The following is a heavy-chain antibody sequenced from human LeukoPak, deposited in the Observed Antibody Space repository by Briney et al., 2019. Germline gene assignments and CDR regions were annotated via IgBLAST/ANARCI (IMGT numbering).Heavy chain of an antibody. CDR3: ASLGSGSSPIIDFDY. J-gene: IGHJ4*02. CDR1: GYSFTSYY. D-gene: IGHD3-10*01. Sequence: ASVKVSCKASGYSFTSYYMHWVRQAPGQGLEWMGIIDPSGGGTNYAQRFQGRVTMTRDTSTRTVYMELSSLRSEDTAVYYCASLGSGSSPIIDFDYWGQGPLVTVSS. CDR2: IDPSGGGT. V-gene: IGHV1-46*01.